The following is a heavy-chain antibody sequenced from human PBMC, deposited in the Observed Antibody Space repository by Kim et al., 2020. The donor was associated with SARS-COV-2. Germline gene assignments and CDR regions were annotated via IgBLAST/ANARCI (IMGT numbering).Heavy chain of an antibody. V-gene: IGHV4-59*02. D-gene: IGHD3-16*02. CDR3: ARDRGLSLNLFYSDY. CDR1: GDSVNYYY. CDR2: IYYSGNT. J-gene: IGHJ4*02. Sequence: SETLSLTCTVSGDSVNYYYWSWIRQSPGKGLEWIGYIYYSGNTEYNPSLRSRVGISIDTSKNQFSLKLRSVTAADTAMYYCARDRGLSLNLFYSDYWGQG.